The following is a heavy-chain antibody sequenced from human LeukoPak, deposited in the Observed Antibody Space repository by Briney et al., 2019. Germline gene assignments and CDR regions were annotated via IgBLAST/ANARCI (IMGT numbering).Heavy chain of an antibody. D-gene: IGHD4-23*01. Sequence: GRSLRLSCAASGFTVSSNYMSWVRQAPGKGLEWVSVIYSGGSTDYADSVKGRFIISRDNSKNTLYLQMSNLRAEDTAVYYCARRAGGYSHPYDYWGQGILVTVSS. V-gene: IGHV3-53*01. CDR1: GFTVSSNY. CDR2: IYSGGST. CDR3: ARRAGGYSHPYDY. J-gene: IGHJ4*02.